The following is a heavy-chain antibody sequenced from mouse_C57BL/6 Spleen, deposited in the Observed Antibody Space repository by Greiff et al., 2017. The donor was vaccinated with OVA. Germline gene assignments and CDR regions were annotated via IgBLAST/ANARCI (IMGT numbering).Heavy chain of an antibody. CDR1: GYTFTSYG. Sequence: QVQLQQSGAELARPGASVKLSCKASGYTFTSYGISWVKQSTGQGLEWIGEIYPRSGSTYYSEKFKGKATLTADKSSSTAYMELRSLTSEDSAVYFCARSGDYAWFAYWGQGTLVTVSA. CDR3: ARSGDYAWFAY. V-gene: IGHV1-81*01. D-gene: IGHD2-13*01. J-gene: IGHJ3*01. CDR2: IYPRSGST.